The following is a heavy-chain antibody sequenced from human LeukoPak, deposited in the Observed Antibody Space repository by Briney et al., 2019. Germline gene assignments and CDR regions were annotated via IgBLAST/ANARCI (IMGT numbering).Heavy chain of an antibody. CDR2: ISGGGVTT. Sequence: PGGSLRLSCVGSGFTSIAYALTWARQAPGKGLEWVSGISGGGVTTYHADSVKGRFTISRDNSKNTLYLQMNSLRADDTAIYYCARNQQLGGHSYYYYGMDVWGQGTTVTVSS. CDR1: GFTSIAYA. D-gene: IGHD3-16*01. V-gene: IGHV3-23*01. J-gene: IGHJ6*02. CDR3: ARNQQLGGHSYYYYGMDV.